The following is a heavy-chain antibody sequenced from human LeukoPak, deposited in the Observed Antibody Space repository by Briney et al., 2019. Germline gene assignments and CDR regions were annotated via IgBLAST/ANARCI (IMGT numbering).Heavy chain of an antibody. V-gene: IGHV1-2*02. CDR2: VNPNSGGT. CDR3: ARSRIPIFGVAISGPPDFDY. J-gene: IGHJ4*02. Sequence: ASLKVSCKASGYTFTDYYMHWVRQAPGHRLEWLGWVNPNSGGTNYAQTFRGRLTMTGDTSISTAYMEMGRLKSDDTAMYYCARSRIPIFGVAISGPPDFDYWGQETLVTVSS. D-gene: IGHD3-3*01. CDR1: GYTFTDYY.